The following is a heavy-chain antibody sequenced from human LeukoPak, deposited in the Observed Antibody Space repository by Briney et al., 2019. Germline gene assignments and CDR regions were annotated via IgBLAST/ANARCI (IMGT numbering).Heavy chain of an antibody. CDR1: GYTFSDYY. D-gene: IGHD6-13*01. V-gene: IGHV1-2*02. CDR2: INSDSGGT. CDR3: ARRLSTWSEGWFDP. Sequence: ASVKVSCKASGYTFSDYYMHWVRQAPGQGLEWMGWINSDSGGTNCAQKFQDRVTMTRDTSISTAYMELSGLTSDDTAVYYCARRLSTWSEGWFDPWGQGTLVTVSS. J-gene: IGHJ5*02.